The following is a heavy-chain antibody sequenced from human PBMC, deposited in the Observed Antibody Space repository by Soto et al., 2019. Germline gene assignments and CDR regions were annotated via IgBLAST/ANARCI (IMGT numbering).Heavy chain of an antibody. CDR1: GGSISSYY. CDR2: IYYSGST. Sequence: SETLSLTCTVSGGSISSYYWSWIRQPPGKGLEWIGYIYYSGSTNYNPSLKSRVTISVDTSKNQFSLKLSSVTAADTAVYYCARVEGTVIDYWGQGTLVTVSS. CDR3: ARVEGTVIDY. D-gene: IGHD1-1*01. V-gene: IGHV4-59*01. J-gene: IGHJ4*02.